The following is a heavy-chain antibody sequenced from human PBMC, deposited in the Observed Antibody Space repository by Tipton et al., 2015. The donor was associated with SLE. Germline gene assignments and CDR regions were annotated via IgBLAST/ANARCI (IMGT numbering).Heavy chain of an antibody. CDR1: GGSFSGYY. D-gene: IGHD5-18*01. J-gene: IGHJ4*02. CDR2: INHSGST. Sequence: TLSLTCAVHGGSFSGYYWSWIRQPPGKGLEWIGEINHSGSTNYNPSLKSRVTISVDTSKNQFSLNLNSVTAADTAVYYCARPSDYSYGLDYWGQGTLVTVSS. V-gene: IGHV4-34*01. CDR3: ARPSDYSYGLDY.